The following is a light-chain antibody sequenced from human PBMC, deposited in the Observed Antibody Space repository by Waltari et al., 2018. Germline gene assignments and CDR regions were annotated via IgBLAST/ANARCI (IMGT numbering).Light chain of an antibody. CDR3: HHYYIPPLT. Sequence: DIVLTQSPDSLAVSLGERATLNCKSSHSLLSSFNSKKYIAWYQQKPGQPPKLLINWASARGSGVPERFSGSGSETDFTLTISSLQAEDVAVYYCHHYYIPPLTFGQGTRLEIK. CDR1: HSLLSSFNSKKY. J-gene: IGKJ5*01. V-gene: IGKV4-1*01. CDR2: WAS.